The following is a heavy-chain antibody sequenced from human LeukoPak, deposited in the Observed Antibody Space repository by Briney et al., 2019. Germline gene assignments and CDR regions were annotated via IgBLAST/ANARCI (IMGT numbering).Heavy chain of an antibody. CDR3: ARDGDCSGGSCNKRFDY. J-gene: IGHJ4*02. CDR2: ISSFSSYI. CDR1: GFTFSSYS. D-gene: IGHD2-15*01. V-gene: IGHV3-21*01. Sequence: PGGSLRLSCAASGFTFSSYSMNWVRQAPGKGLGWVSSISSFSSYIYYADSVKGRFTISRDNAKNSLYLQMNSLRAEDTAMYYCARDGDCSGGSCNKRFDYWGQGSLVTVSS.